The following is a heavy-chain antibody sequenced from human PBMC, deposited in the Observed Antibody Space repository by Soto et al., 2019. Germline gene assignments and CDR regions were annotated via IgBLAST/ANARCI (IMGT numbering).Heavy chain of an antibody. J-gene: IGHJ4*02. D-gene: IGHD6-6*01. V-gene: IGHV4-31*03. CDR2: IYDSESA. CDR1: GESISSGGYY. CDR3: ARASSSSSAADY. Sequence: QVQLQESGPGLVKPSQTLSLTCSVSGESISSGGYYWSWIRHHPGKGLEWIGYIYDSESAYYNPSLNSRVTISMDTSKNHIAMRMSSVTAADTAVYYCARASSSSSAADYWGQGTLATVSS.